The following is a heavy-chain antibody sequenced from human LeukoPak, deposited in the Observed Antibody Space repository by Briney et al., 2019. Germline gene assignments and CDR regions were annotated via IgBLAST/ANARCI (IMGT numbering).Heavy chain of an antibody. D-gene: IGHD5-18*01. V-gene: IGHV4-39*07. CDR1: GGSISSSSYY. CDR2: IYYSGST. CDR3: ARYSYGYVNWFDP. J-gene: IGHJ5*02. Sequence: PSETLSLTCTVSGGSISSSSYYWGWIRQPPGKGLEWIGRIYYSGSTYYSPSLKSRVTISVDTSKNQFSLKLSSVTAADTAVYYCARYSYGYVNWFDPWGQGTLVTVSS.